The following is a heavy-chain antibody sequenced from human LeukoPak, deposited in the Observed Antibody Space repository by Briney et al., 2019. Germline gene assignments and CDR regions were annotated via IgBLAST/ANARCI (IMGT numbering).Heavy chain of an antibody. J-gene: IGHJ4*02. Sequence: GESLRISCKGSVYSFTSCWIGCVRQMAGKGLELMGSSDPSDSCNNYTPSFQGHVTTSADESISTAHLQWSSLTASATAMYYCAGYTTGDFDYWGQGTLVTVSS. CDR3: AGYTTGDFDY. V-gene: IGHV5-10-1*01. CDR1: VYSFTSCW. CDR2: SDPSDSCN. D-gene: IGHD1-1*01.